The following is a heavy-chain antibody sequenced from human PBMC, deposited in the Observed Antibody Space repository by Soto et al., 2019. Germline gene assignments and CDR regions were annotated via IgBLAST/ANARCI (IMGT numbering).Heavy chain of an antibody. CDR1: GFSLSTSGMC. CDR3: ARIFKYGSSWSLDY. J-gene: IGHJ4*02. V-gene: IGHV2-70*11. CDR2: IDWDDDK. Sequence: SGPTLVNPTQTLTLTCTFSGFSLSTSGMCVSWIRQPPGKALEWLARIDWDDDKYYSTSLKTRLTISKDTSKNQVVLTMTNMDPVDTATYYCARIFKYGSSWSLDYWGQGTLVTVSS. D-gene: IGHD6-13*01.